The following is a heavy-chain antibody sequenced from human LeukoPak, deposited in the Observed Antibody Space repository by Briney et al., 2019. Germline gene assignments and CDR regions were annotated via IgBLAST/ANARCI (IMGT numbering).Heavy chain of an antibody. CDR1: GFTFSSYA. CDR2: ISGSSGST. Sequence: PGGSLRLSCAASGFTFSSYAMSWVRQAPGKGLEWVSAISGSSGSTYYADSVKGRFTISRDNSKNTLYLQMNSLRAEDTAVYYCAKRGHDYGGNYGMDVWGQGTTVTVSS. CDR3: AKRGHDYGGNYGMDV. D-gene: IGHD4-23*01. J-gene: IGHJ6*02. V-gene: IGHV3-23*01.